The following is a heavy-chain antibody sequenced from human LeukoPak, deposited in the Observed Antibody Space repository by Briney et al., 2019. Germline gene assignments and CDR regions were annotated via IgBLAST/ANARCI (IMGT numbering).Heavy chain of an antibody. D-gene: IGHD2-2*01. J-gene: IGHJ3*02. CDR1: GFTFSSYW. CDR2: INSDGRIT. Sequence: TGGSLRLSCVASGFTFSSYWMHWVRQVPGKGPVWVSRINSDGRITSCADSVKGRFTISRDNAKNTLYLQMNSLRAEDTAVYSCARVGVPQYAFDIWGQGTWVTVSS. CDR3: ARVGVPQYAFDI. V-gene: IGHV3-74*01.